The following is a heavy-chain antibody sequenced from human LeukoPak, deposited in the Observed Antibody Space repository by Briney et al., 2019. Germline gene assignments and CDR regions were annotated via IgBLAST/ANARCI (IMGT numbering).Heavy chain of an antibody. CDR1: GYTFTSYG. Sequence: ASVKVSCMASGYTFTSYGISWVRPAPGQGLEWMGWINPNSGGTNYAQKFQGRVTMTRDTSISTAYMELSRLRSDDTAVYYCAREVGYCSTTSCSFFDYWGQGTLVTVSS. CDR2: INPNSGGT. V-gene: IGHV1-2*02. J-gene: IGHJ4*02. CDR3: AREVGYCSTTSCSFFDY. D-gene: IGHD2-2*01.